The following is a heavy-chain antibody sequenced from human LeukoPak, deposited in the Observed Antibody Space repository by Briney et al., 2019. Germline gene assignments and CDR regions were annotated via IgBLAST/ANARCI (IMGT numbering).Heavy chain of an antibody. D-gene: IGHD6-13*01. CDR2: IFYSGST. CDR1: GGSISTSY. V-gene: IGHV4-59*08. J-gene: IGHJ4*02. Sequence: PSETLSLTCTVSGGSISTSYWSWIRQPPGKGLEWIGYIFYSGSTYYNPSLKSRVTMSIDTSKNQFSLKLSSVTAADTAVYYCARLSSWFHYWGQGTLVTVSS. CDR3: ARLSSWFHY.